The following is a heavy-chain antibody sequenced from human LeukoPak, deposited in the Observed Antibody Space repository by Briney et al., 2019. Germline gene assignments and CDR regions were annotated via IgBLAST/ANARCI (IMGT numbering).Heavy chain of an antibody. J-gene: IGHJ4*02. CDR2: IYYSGST. CDR1: GGTISSSSYY. CDR3: ARVDSDIVATAFDY. V-gene: IGHV4-39*07. Sequence: SETLPLTCTVSGGTISSSSYYWGWIRQPPGKGLERIGSIYYSGSTYYNPSLKSRVTISVDTSKNQFSLKLSSVTAADTAVYYCARVDSDIVATAFDYWGQGTLVTVSS. D-gene: IGHD5-12*01.